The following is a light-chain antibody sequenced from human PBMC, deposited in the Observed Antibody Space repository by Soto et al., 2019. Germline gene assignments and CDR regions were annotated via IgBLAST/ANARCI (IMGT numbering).Light chain of an antibody. CDR2: GAS. CDR3: QQYGSSSLT. V-gene: IGKV3-20*01. CDR1: QSVSSSY. Sequence: EIVLTQSPGTLSLSPGERATLSCRASQSVSSSYLAWYQQKPGQAPRLLIYGASGRATGIPDRFSGSGSGTDFTLTISRLEREDFAVYYCQQYGSSSLTFGGGTKVEIK. J-gene: IGKJ4*01.